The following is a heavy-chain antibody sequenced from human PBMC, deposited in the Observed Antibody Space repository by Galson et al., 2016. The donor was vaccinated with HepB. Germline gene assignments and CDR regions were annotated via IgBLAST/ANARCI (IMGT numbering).Heavy chain of an antibody. D-gene: IGHD3-10*02. V-gene: IGHV3-23*01. CDR3: AREGRHLRTMFFDY. CDR1: GFNFNVYD. J-gene: IGHJ4*02. CDR2: ITATGTST. Sequence: SLRLSCAASGFNFNVYDMNWVRQAPGQGLECVSFITATGTSTDYADSAKGRFTVSRDNSKNTLYLQLDHLRADDTAVYYCAREGRHLRTMFFDYWGQGSQVTVSS.